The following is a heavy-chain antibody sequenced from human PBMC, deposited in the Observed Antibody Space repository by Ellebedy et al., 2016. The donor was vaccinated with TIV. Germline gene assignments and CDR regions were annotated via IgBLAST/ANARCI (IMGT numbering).Heavy chain of an antibody. D-gene: IGHD4-17*01. CDR2: LRQEGDAE. CDR3: ARRGSYGDYAVQLNNWFDP. Sequence: GESLKISCIASGFSFRSYWMSWVRQAPGKGLEWVANLRQEGDAEFYVDSVEGRFTISRDNAKNSLYLQMKSLRAEDTAVYYCARRGSYGDYAVQLNNWFDPWGQGTPVTVSP. CDR1: GFSFRSYW. V-gene: IGHV3-7*01. J-gene: IGHJ5*02.